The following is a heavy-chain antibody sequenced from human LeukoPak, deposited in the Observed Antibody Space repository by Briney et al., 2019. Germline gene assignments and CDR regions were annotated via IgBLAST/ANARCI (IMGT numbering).Heavy chain of an antibody. CDR1: GFTFSSYD. J-gene: IGHJ3*02. CDR3: ARDQAGDALDI. V-gene: IGHV3-30*12. Sequence: GGSLCCYCAASGFTFSSYDLERDGHAQGKGLEWGADISCGGSSKSYEDSGKGRFTMSSDNSKNKLYLQMNSLEAEATDVYACARDQAGDALDIWGQGTMLTV. D-gene: IGHD6-13*01. CDR2: ISCGGSSK.